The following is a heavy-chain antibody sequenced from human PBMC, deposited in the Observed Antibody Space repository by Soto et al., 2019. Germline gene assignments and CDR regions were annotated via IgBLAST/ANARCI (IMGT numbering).Heavy chain of an antibody. CDR1: GFTFSDYY. CDR3: ASEPVRYCSSTSCGDSYYYYMDV. D-gene: IGHD2-2*01. CDR2: ISSSGSTI. J-gene: IGHJ6*03. V-gene: IGHV3-11*01. Sequence: PGGSLRLSCAASGFTFSDYYMSWIRRAPGKGLEWVSYISSSGSTIYYADSVKGRFTISRDNAKNSLYLQMNSLRAEDTAVYYCASEPVRYCSSTSCGDSYYYYMDVWGKGTTVTVSS.